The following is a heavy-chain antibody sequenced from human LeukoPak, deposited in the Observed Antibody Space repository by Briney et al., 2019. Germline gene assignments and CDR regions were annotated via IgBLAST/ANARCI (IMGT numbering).Heavy chain of an antibody. D-gene: IGHD3-9*01. CDR2: IYYSGST. CDR3: ASRNDILTGHVFDF. Sequence: SETLSLTCTVSGGSVSSSIYYWGWIRQPPGKGLESIGSIYYSGSTSYNPSLKSRVTISVDTSKNQFSLKLTSVTAADTAVYYCASRNDILTGHVFDFWGQGTLVTVSS. J-gene: IGHJ4*02. V-gene: IGHV4-39*01. CDR1: GGSVSSSIYY.